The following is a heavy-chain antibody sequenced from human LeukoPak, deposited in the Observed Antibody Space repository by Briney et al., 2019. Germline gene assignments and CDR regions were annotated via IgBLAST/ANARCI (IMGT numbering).Heavy chain of an antibody. Sequence: KTSETLSLTCIVSGVSISSGGHYWGWIRQPPGKGLEWIGSIYYSGSTYYNPSLNSRVTIFIDMSKNQFSLKLSSVTAADTAVYYCARGNGYSYAWDYWGQGTLVTVSS. J-gene: IGHJ4*02. CDR1: GVSISSGGHY. V-gene: IGHV4-39*01. CDR3: ARGNGYSYAWDY. CDR2: IYYSGST. D-gene: IGHD5-18*01.